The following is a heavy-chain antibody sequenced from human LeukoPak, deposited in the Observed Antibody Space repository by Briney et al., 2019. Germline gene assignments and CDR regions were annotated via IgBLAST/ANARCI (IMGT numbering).Heavy chain of an antibody. D-gene: IGHD5-12*01. V-gene: IGHV3-33*01. Sequence: GRSLRLSCAASGFTFSSYGMHWVRQAPGKGLEWVAVIWYDGSNKYYADSVKGRFTISRDNSKNTLYLQMNSLRAEDTAVYYCARGRGYSGYPRKRGYYFDYWGQGTLVTVSS. CDR3: ARGRGYSGYPRKRGYYFDY. J-gene: IGHJ4*02. CDR2: IWYDGSNK. CDR1: GFTFSSYG.